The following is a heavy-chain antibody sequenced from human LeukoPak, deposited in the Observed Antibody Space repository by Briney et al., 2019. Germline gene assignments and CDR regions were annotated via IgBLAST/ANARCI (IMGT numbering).Heavy chain of an antibody. CDR3: AKGHYSGSPGAFDI. Sequence: GGSLRLSCAASGFTLSSSAMSWVRQAPGKGVEWVSAISGSGGSTYYADSVKGRFTISRDNSKNTLYLQMNSLRAEDTAVYYCAKGHYSGSPGAFDIWGQGTMVTVSS. CDR1: GFTLSSSA. D-gene: IGHD1-26*01. V-gene: IGHV3-23*01. J-gene: IGHJ3*02. CDR2: ISGSGGST.